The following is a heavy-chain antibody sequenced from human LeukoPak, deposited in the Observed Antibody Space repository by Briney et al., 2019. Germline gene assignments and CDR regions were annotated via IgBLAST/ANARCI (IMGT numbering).Heavy chain of an antibody. Sequence: ASVKVSCKASGGTFTSYYMHWVRQAPGQGLEWMGIINPSGGSTSYAQKFQGRVTMTRDMSTSTVYMELSSLRSEDTAVYYCATGGDGYNIDYWGQGTLVTVSS. D-gene: IGHD5-24*01. V-gene: IGHV1-46*01. CDR1: GGTFTSYY. CDR2: INPSGGST. J-gene: IGHJ4*02. CDR3: ATGGDGYNIDY.